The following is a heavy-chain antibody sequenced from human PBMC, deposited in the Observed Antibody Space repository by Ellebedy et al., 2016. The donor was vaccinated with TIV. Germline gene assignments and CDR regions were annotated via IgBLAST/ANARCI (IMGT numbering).Heavy chain of an antibody. J-gene: IGHJ3*01. CDR1: GFLFSSYS. Sequence: GESLKISCEASGFLFSSYSMNWVRQAPGKGLEWVSSISSKSSFKYYADSVKGRFTISRDNAKNSLSLQMNSLRAEDTAVYYCARVSGIVVVTSEMKENAFDVWGQGTMVTVSS. V-gene: IGHV3-21*01. CDR2: ISSKSSFK. D-gene: IGHD3-22*01. CDR3: ARVSGIVVVTSEMKENAFDV.